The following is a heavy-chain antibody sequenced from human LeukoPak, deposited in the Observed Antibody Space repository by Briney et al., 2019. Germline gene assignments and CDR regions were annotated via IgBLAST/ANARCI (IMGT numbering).Heavy chain of an antibody. CDR2: ISYSDSA. V-gene: IGHV4-59*01. Sequence: SETLSLTCSVSGGAISHYYWNWIRQPPGKGLEWIWYISYSDSANYNPSLKSRVTILVDTSKNQFSLKLSSVTASDTAVYYCAREEGLWFGELLNYYYYYGMDVWGQGTTVTVSS. J-gene: IGHJ6*02. CDR1: GGAISHYY. CDR3: AREEGLWFGELLNYYYYYGMDV. D-gene: IGHD3-10*01.